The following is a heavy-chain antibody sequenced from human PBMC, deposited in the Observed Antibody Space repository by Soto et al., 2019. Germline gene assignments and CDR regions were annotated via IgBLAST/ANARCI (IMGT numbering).Heavy chain of an antibody. CDR3: ARRVTSSTGWDY. Sequence: EVQLVESGAEVKKPGESLKISCKGSGYMFTNYWIGWVRQMRGKGLEWMGVIDGGDSNTRYSPSFDGQVTISTDKSINTAYLQWSSLKASDTAMYYCARRVTSSTGWDYWGQGTLVTVSS. D-gene: IGHD6-19*01. J-gene: IGHJ4*02. CDR2: IDGGDSNT. CDR1: GYMFTNYW. V-gene: IGHV5-51*01.